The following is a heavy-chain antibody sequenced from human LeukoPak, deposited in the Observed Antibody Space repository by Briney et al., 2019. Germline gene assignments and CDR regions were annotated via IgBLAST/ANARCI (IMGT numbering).Heavy chain of an antibody. CDR2: FYYSGTT. Sequence: SETLSLTCTVSGGSINSSSYYWGRIRPPPGKGREGIVNFYYSGTTYYNPSLKSRVTISVDTSKNQFSLKLSSVTAADTAVYYCASPRVGYYNSSIDYWGQGNLVTVSS. CDR1: GGSINSSSYY. J-gene: IGHJ4*02. CDR3: ASPRVGYYNSSIDY. V-gene: IGHV4-39*01. D-gene: IGHD3-22*01.